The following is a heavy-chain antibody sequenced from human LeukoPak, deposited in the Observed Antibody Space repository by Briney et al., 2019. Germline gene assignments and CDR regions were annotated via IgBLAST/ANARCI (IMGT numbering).Heavy chain of an antibody. V-gene: IGHV4-61*02. CDR1: GGSMNSGSYY. J-gene: IGHJ3*02. D-gene: IGHD6-6*01. CDR2: LHVSGST. CDR3: ARGSSIAARPIGAFDI. Sequence: SETLSLTCTVSGGSMNSGSYYWIWIRQPAGKGLEWIGRLHVSGSTNYNPSLKSRVTMSVDTSKNQFSLKLSSVTAADTAVYYCARGSSIAARPIGAFDIWGQGTMVTVSS.